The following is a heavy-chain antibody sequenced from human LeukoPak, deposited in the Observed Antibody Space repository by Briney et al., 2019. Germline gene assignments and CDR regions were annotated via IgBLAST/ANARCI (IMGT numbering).Heavy chain of an antibody. Sequence: GGSLRLSCTASGFTLSGYWMSWVRQAPGKGPEWVANIKQDGSDKYYVDSVKGRFTISRDNAKNALYLQVNSLRPEDTAVYYCARDLITIFGVVGEVYYMDVWGKGTTVTVSS. CDR2: IKQDGSDK. D-gene: IGHD3-3*01. J-gene: IGHJ6*03. V-gene: IGHV3-7*01. CDR1: GFTLSGYW. CDR3: ARDLITIFGVVGEVYYMDV.